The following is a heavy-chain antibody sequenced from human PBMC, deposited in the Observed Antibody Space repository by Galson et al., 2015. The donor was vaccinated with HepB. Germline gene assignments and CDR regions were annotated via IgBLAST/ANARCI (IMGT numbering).Heavy chain of an antibody. Sequence: SLRLSCAVSRFTFSSYGMHWVRQAPGKGLEWVAFISSDERDKDYADSVKGRFTVSRDNSKNTLYLQMNRLRGEDTAVYYCAKDGNDFGDYLFDFWGQGTLVTVSS. D-gene: IGHD4-17*01. CDR3: AKDGNDFGDYLFDF. J-gene: IGHJ4*02. CDR2: ISSDERDK. V-gene: IGHV3-30*18. CDR1: RFTFSSYG.